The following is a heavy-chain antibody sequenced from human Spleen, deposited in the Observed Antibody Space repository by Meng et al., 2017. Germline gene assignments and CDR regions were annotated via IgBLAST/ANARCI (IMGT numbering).Heavy chain of an antibody. CDR1: GGSFSGYY. V-gene: IGHV4-34*01. Sequence: VPLQQWGAGLLKPSETLSLTCAVYGGSFSGYYWSWIRQPPGKGLEWIGEINHSGSTNYNPSLKSRVTISVDTSKNQFSPKLSSVTAADTAVYYCARDQDIVVLAAARWFDPWGQGTLVTVSS. CDR2: INHSGST. D-gene: IGHD2-2*01. CDR3: ARDQDIVVLAAARWFDP. J-gene: IGHJ5*02.